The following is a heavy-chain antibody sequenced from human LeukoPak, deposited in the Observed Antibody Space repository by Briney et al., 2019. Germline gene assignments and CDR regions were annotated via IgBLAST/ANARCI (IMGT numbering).Heavy chain of an antibody. D-gene: IGHD4-17*01. Sequence: GASVKVSCKASGYTFTSYGINWVRQATGQGLEWMGWMNPNSGNTGYAQKFQGRVTMTRSTSISTAYMELSSLRSEDTAVYYCARGLATVTTRAFDIWGQGTMVTVSS. CDR2: MNPNSGNT. J-gene: IGHJ3*02. V-gene: IGHV1-8*01. CDR1: GYTFTSYG. CDR3: ARGLATVTTRAFDI.